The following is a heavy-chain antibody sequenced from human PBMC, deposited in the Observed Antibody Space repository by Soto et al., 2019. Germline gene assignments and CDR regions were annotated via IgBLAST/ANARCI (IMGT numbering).Heavy chain of an antibody. CDR2: IIPIFGTV. CDR3: ARGNHRWLQLWYFDL. CDR1: GGTFSNYP. V-gene: IGHV1-69*12. J-gene: IGHJ2*01. D-gene: IGHD5-12*01. Sequence: QVQLVQSGAEVKKPGSSVKVSCKASGGTFSNYPISWVRQAPGQGLEWMGGIIPIFGTVNYAQKFQGRVTITADESTRTAYMELSSLRSEDPAGYYCARGNHRWLQLWYFDLWGRGTLVTVSS.